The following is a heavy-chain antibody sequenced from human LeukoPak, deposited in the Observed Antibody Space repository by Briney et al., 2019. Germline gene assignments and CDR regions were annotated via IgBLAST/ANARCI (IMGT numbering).Heavy chain of an antibody. V-gene: IGHV3-7*01. J-gene: IGHJ4*02. CDR3: ARSRSAGY. Sequence: PGGSLRLSCAASGFTFSSYAMHWVRQAPGKGLEWVANIKRDGSEKYYVDSVKGRFTISRDNAKNSLYLQMDSLRAEDTAVYYCARSRSAGYWGQGTLVTVFS. CDR2: IKRDGSEK. CDR1: GFTFSSYA.